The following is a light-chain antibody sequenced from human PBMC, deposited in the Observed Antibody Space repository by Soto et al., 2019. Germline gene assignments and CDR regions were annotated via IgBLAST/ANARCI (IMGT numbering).Light chain of an antibody. V-gene: IGKV3-15*01. J-gene: IGKJ2*01. CDR3: QQYDNCPYT. CDR2: GAS. CDR1: QSVSNN. Sequence: EIVMTHSPSTLSASPGERATLSCRASQSVSNNLAWYQQKPGKAPKLFIYGASTRASAIPARFSGSGSGTEFTLTISSLQSEDFAVYFCQQYDNCPYTFGQGTKLEIK.